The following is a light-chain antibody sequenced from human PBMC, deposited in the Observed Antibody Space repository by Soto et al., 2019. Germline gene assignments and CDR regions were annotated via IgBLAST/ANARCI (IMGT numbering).Light chain of an antibody. CDR1: SSDVGGYNY. CDR2: EVN. J-gene: IGLJ1*01. CDR3: SSYAGSNNYV. Sequence: QSALTQPPSASGSPGQSVAISCTGTSSDVGGYNYASWYQLYPGKAPKLMIYEVNMRPSGVPDRFSGSKSGNTASLTVSGLRAEDEADYYCSSYAGSNNYVFGTGTKVTVL. V-gene: IGLV2-8*01.